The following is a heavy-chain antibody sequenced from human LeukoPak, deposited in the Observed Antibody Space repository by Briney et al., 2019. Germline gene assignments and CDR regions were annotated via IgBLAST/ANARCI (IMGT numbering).Heavy chain of an antibody. CDR3: AKDVAPPKYSSSWSLGY. Sequence: GGSLRLSCAASGFTFSSYWMSWVRQAPGKGLEWVSAISGSGGSTYYADSVKGRFTISRDNSKNTLYLQMNSLRAEDTAVYYCAKDVAPPKYSSSWSLGYWGQGTLVTVSS. D-gene: IGHD6-13*01. V-gene: IGHV3-23*01. CDR2: ISGSGGST. J-gene: IGHJ4*02. CDR1: GFTFSSYW.